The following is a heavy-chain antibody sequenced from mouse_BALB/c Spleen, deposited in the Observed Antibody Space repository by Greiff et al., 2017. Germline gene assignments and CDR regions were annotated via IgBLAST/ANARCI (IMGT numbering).Heavy chain of an antibody. J-gene: IGHJ4*01. CDR3: ARGHYYGYDYAMDY. V-gene: IGHV7-3*02. CDR2: IRNKANGYTT. CDR1: GFTFTDYY. Sequence: EVKLMESGGGLVQPGGSLRLSCATSGFTFTDYYMSWVRQPPGKALEWLGFIRNKANGYTTEYSASVKGRFTISRDNSQSILYLQMNTLRAEDSATYYCARGHYYGYDYAMDYWGQGTSVTVS. D-gene: IGHD1-2*01.